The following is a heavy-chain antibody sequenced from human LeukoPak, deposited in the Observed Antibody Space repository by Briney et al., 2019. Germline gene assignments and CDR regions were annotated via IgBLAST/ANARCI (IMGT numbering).Heavy chain of an antibody. J-gene: IGHJ4*02. V-gene: IGHV3-21*01. CDR2: ISSSSSYI. Sequence: GGSLRLSGAASGFTFSSYSMNWVRQAPGKGLEWVSSISSSSSYIYYADSVKGRFTISRDNAKNSLYLQMNSLRAEDTAVYYCARDDCSGGSCPPFDYWGQGTLVTVSS. CDR1: GFTFSSYS. CDR3: ARDDCSGGSCPPFDY. D-gene: IGHD2-15*01.